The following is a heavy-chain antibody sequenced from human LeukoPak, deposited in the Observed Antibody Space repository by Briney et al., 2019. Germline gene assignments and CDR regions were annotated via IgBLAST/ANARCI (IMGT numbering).Heavy chain of an antibody. CDR3: ARVPSLWFGDKHYSALYSYYMDV. CDR1: GGSRSGSC. Sequence: SQTLSLTSAVYGGSRSGSCWSWVRQPPGEGREWQGEIKHSGTTNYIPSLKRRVTISADTPKNHFSLWLNSVTAADTAVYYCARVPSLWFGDKHYSALYSYYMDVWGKGTTVTVSS. J-gene: IGHJ6*03. CDR2: IKHSGTT. D-gene: IGHD3-10*01. V-gene: IGHV4-34*01.